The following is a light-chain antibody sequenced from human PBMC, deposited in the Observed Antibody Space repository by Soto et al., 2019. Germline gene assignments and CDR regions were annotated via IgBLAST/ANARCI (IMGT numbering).Light chain of an antibody. CDR3: LPLRSGTYV. CDR2: LNSDGSH. V-gene: IGLV4-69*01. Sequence: QAVVTQSPSASASLGASVKLTCTLSSGHSSYAIACHQQQPEKGPRYLMKLNSDGSHSKGDGIPDRFPGSISAAERYLTISSLQSEGEADGYCLPLRSGTYVFGGGTKLTVL. CDR1: SGHSSYA. J-gene: IGLJ2*01.